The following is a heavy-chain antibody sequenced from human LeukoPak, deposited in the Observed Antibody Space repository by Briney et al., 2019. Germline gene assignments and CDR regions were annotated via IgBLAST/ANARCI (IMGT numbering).Heavy chain of an antibody. Sequence: ASVKVSCKASGYTLTSFSISWVRQAPGHELEWMGWISAYNGYKDYAQKLQGRVTMTTETSTNTAYMELRSLRSDDTAVYYCVRGDCSGVSCYLPEYFRHWGQGTLVTVSS. CDR1: GYTLTSFS. J-gene: IGHJ1*01. V-gene: IGHV1-18*01. CDR2: ISAYNGYK. D-gene: IGHD2-15*01. CDR3: VRGDCSGVSCYLPEYFRH.